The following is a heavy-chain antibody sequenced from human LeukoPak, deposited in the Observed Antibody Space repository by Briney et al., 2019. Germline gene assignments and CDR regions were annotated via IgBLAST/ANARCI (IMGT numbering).Heavy chain of an antibody. CDR3: ARDLDGDSFYFDN. Sequence: SETLSLTCTVSGGPISGYYWSWIRQPAGKGLEWIGRFSTRGITNYNPSLKSRVTMSVDTSKNHFSLKLRSVTAADTAVYYCARDLDGDSFYFDNWGQGTLITVSS. D-gene: IGHD7-27*01. CDR1: GGPISGYY. J-gene: IGHJ4*02. V-gene: IGHV4-4*07. CDR2: FSTRGIT.